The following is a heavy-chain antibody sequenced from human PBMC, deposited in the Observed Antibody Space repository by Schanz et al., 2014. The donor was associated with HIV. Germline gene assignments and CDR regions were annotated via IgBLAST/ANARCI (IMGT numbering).Heavy chain of an antibody. CDR1: GFTFRSYG. CDR3: ARAMHRYASGGFWSFDY. V-gene: IGHV3-33*01. CDR2: IWYDGSNK. Sequence: QVQLVESGGGVVQPGRSLRLSCAASGFTFRSYGMHWVRQAPGKGLEWVAVIWYDGSNKYYADSVKGRFTISRDNSKNTLYLQMNSLRSEDTAVYFCARAMHRYASGGFWSFDYWGQGTLVTVSS. D-gene: IGHD3-10*01. J-gene: IGHJ4*02.